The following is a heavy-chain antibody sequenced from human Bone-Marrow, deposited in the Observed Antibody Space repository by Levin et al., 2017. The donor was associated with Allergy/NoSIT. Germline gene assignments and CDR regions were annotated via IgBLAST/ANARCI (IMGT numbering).Heavy chain of an antibody. CDR2: IVPMFTMT. CDR1: GGTFNNFA. CDR3: ATINTAMVTDLVY. Sequence: PGGSLRLSCKASGGTFNNFAITWVRQVPGQRLEWMGGIVPMFTMTTYAQKFQGRLTITADASTSTAYMELSGLRSEDTALYYCATINTAMVTDLVYWGQGTLVTVSS. J-gene: IGHJ4*02. V-gene: IGHV1-69*01. D-gene: IGHD5-18*01.